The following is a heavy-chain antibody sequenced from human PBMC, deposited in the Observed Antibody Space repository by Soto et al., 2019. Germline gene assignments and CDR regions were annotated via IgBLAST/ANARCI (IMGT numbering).Heavy chain of an antibody. CDR1: GGSFSGYY. Sequence: QVQLQQWGAGLLKPSETLSLTCAVYGGSFSGYYWSWIRQPPGKGLEWIGEINHSGSTNYNPSLKSRVTISVATSKNQFSLKLSSVTAADTAVYYCARGEEIVATIKGGIYYFDYWGQGTLVTVSS. J-gene: IGHJ4*02. V-gene: IGHV4-34*01. CDR2: INHSGST. CDR3: ARGEEIVATIKGGIYYFDY. D-gene: IGHD5-12*01.